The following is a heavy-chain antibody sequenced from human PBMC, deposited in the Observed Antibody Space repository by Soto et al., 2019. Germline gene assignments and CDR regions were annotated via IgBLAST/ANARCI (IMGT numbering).Heavy chain of an antibody. D-gene: IGHD6-6*01. J-gene: IGHJ6*02. CDR3: ARGRAARPLYGMDV. CDR2: INPNSGGT. V-gene: IGHV1-2*04. Sequence: ASVKVSCKASGYTFTGYYMHWVRQAPGQGLEWMGWINPNSGGTNYAQKFQGWVTMTRDTSISTAYMELSRLRSDDTAVYYCARGRAARPLYGMDVWGQGTTVTVSS. CDR1: GYTFTGYY.